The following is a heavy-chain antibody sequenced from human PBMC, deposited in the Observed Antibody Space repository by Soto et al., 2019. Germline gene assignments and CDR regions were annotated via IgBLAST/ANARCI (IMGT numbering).Heavy chain of an antibody. J-gene: IGHJ4*02. Sequence: EVQLVESGGGLVQPGGSLRLSCAASGFTFSSYSMNWVRQAPGKGLEWVSYISSSSSTIYYADSVKGRFTISRDNAKNSPYLQMNSLRAEDTAVYYCARDLHYGLFDYWGQGTLVTVSS. D-gene: IGHD4-17*01. CDR3: ARDLHYGLFDY. CDR2: ISSSSSTI. V-gene: IGHV3-48*01. CDR1: GFTFSSYS.